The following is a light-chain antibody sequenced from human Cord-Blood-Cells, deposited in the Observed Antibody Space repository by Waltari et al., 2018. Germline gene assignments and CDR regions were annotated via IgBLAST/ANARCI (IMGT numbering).Light chain of an antibody. CDR3: QQYYSYPCT. J-gene: IGKJ1*01. Sequence: AIRMTQSPSSLSASTGDRVTITCRANQGISSYLAWYQQKPGKAPKLLIYAASTLQSGVPSRFSGSGSGTDFTLTISCLQSEDFATDYCQQYYSYPCTFGQGTKVEIK. CDR1: QGISSY. V-gene: IGKV1-8*01. CDR2: AAS.